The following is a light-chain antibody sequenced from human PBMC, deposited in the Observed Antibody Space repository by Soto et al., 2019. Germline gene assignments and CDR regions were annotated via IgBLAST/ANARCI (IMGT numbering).Light chain of an antibody. CDR3: QQRTTLPLT. J-gene: IGKJ4*01. V-gene: IGKV3-11*01. CDR2: DAS. CDR1: QSISSH. Sequence: EIVLTQSPATLSLSPGERATLSCRASQSISSHLAWYQQKPGQAPRLLMYDASNRATGIPARFSGSGSGTDFTLTISSLEPEDFAVYYCQQRTTLPLTFGGGTMVEIK.